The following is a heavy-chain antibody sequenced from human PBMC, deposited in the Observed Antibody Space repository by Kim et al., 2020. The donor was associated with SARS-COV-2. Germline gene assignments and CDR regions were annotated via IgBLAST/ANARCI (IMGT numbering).Heavy chain of an antibody. Sequence: ASVKVSCKTSGHFFTRDSIHWVRQAPGQGLEWMGGIDCGNGNTIYSQKFQGRVTFTTDTSASTAYMELSFLRSEASAVYYCLGGFYFDYWGQGTLVTVS. J-gene: IGHJ4*02. D-gene: IGHD3-16*01. CDR2: IDCGNGNT. V-gene: IGHV1-3*01. CDR3: LGGFYFDY. CDR1: GHFFTRDS.